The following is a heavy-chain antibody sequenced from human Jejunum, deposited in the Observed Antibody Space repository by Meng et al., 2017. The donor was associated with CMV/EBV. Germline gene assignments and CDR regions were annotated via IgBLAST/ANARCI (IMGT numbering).Heavy chain of an antibody. Sequence: CKASGYIFTTPDLHWLRQVTGHRLKWMGSINTGNDNTKSSRRFQGRVTITRDTSASTAYMELSSLRSEDTAVYYCARSRGDGYNLDYWGQGTLVTVSS. V-gene: IGHV1-3*04. J-gene: IGHJ4*02. CDR2: INTGNDNT. D-gene: IGHD5-24*01. CDR1: GYIFTTPD. CDR3: ARSRGDGYNLDY.